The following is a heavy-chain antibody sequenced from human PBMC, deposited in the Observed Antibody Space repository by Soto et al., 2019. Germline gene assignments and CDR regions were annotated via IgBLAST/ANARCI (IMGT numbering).Heavy chain of an antibody. CDR3: ALKYTSNWCFDY. D-gene: IGHD6-13*01. CDR1: GFSLSTSGVG. Sequence: QITLKESGPTLVKPTQTLTLTCAFSGFSLSTSGVGVGWIRQPPGKALEWLALLYWDDDKRYSPSLKSRLTIXKXXSNNQVVLAMTNMDPVDTATYYCALKYTSNWCFDYWGQGTLVTVSS. CDR2: LYWDDDK. J-gene: IGHJ4*02. V-gene: IGHV2-5*02.